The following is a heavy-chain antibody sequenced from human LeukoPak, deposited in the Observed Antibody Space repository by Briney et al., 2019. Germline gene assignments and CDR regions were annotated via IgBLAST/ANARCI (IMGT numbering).Heavy chain of an antibody. CDR1: GGSITGHY. D-gene: IGHD3-3*01. V-gene: IGHV4-4*07. CDR2: IYPSGNT. CDR3: ARVSVGLTIFGVVSWFDP. J-gene: IGHJ5*02. Sequence: SETLSLTCTVSGGSITGHYWSWVRQPAGKGLQWIGRIYPSGNTKYNPSLRSRVTLSIDTSKSQFSLRLSSVTAADTAVYYCARVSVGLTIFGVVSWFDPWGQGTLVTVSS.